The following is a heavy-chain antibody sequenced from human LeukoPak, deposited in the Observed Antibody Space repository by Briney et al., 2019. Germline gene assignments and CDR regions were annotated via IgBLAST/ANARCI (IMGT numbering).Heavy chain of an antibody. CDR1: GDSISSRSYY. CDR3: ARSWGFRYYGSGTHIGVWFDP. CDR2: IYYSGST. J-gene: IGHJ5*02. V-gene: IGHV4-39*07. Sequence: SETLSLTCTVSGDSISSRSYYWGWIRQPPGKGLEWIGSIYYSGSTYYNPSLKSRVTISVDTSKNQFSLKLSSVTAADTAVYYCARSWGFRYYGSGTHIGVWFDPWGQGTLVTVSS. D-gene: IGHD3-10*01.